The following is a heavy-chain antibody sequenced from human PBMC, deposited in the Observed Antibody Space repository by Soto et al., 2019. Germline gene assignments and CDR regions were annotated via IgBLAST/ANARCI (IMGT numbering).Heavy chain of an antibody. CDR3: ARGWNNDYYYYGMDV. CDR2: ISAYNGNT. J-gene: IGHJ6*02. V-gene: IGHV1-18*01. D-gene: IGHD1-1*01. Sequence: ASVKVSCKASGYTFTSYGISWVRQAPGQGLEWMGWISAYNGNTNYAQKLQGRVTMTTDTSTSTAYMELRSLRSDDTAVYYCARGWNNDYYYYGMDVWGQGTTVTVSS. CDR1: GYTFTSYG.